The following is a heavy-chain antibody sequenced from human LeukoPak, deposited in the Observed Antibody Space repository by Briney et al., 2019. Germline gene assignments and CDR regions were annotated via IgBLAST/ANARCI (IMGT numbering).Heavy chain of an antibody. CDR2: INTNTGNP. CDR1: GYTFTGYY. Sequence: ASVKVSCKASGYTFTGYYMHWVRQAPGQGLEWMGWINTNTGNPTYAQGFTGRFVFSLDTSVSTAYLQISSLKAEDTAVYYCARDPRRWRYYYDSSGYYDRAFDIWGQGTMVTVSS. CDR3: ARDPRRWRYYYDSSGYYDRAFDI. J-gene: IGHJ3*02. V-gene: IGHV7-4-1*02. D-gene: IGHD3-22*01.